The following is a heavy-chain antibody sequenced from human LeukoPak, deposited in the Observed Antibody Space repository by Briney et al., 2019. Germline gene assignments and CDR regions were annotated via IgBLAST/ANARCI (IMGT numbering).Heavy chain of an antibody. D-gene: IGHD3-22*01. CDR2: ISWNSGSI. V-gene: IGHV3-23*01. J-gene: IGHJ2*01. CDR1: GFTFSSYS. Sequence: PGGSLRLSCAASGFTFSSYSMNWVRQAPGKGLEWVSGISWNSGSIGYADSVKGRFTISRDNSKNTLYLQMNSLRAEDTAVYYCAKDRDTSGRRNFGLWGRGTLVTVSS. CDR3: AKDRDTSGRRNFGL.